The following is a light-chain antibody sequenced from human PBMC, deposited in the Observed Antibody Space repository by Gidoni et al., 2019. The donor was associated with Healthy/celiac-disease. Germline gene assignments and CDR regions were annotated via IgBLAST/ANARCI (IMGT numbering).Light chain of an antibody. Sequence: DIQLTQSPSFLSASVGYRVTITCRASQGISSYLAWYQQKPGKAPKLLIYAASTLQSGVPSRFSGSGSGTEFTLTISSLQPEDFATYYCQQLNSYLLTFGGGTKVEIK. V-gene: IGKV1-9*01. CDR3: QQLNSYLLT. J-gene: IGKJ4*01. CDR1: QGISSY. CDR2: AAS.